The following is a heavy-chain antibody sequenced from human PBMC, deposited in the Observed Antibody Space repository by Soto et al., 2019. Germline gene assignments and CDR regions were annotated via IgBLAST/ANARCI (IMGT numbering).Heavy chain of an antibody. J-gene: IGHJ4*02. Sequence: PSETQSLTCTVSGGSISNSSYYWGWIRQPPGKGLEWIGSIYYSGSTYYNPSLKSRVTISVDTSKNQFSLKLSSVTAADTAVYYCARHAEQQLVLTPFSHWGQGTLVTVSS. CDR1: GGSISNSSYY. D-gene: IGHD6-13*01. CDR2: IYYSGST. V-gene: IGHV4-39*01. CDR3: ARHAEQQLVLTPFSH.